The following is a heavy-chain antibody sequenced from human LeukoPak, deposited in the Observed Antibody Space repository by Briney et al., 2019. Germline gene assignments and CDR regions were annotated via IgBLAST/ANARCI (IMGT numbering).Heavy chain of an antibody. Sequence: PSETLSLTCTVSGGSINNGGYYWSWIRQHPGKGLEWIGYIYYSGSSYYNPPLRSRVTISVDTSKNHFSLKLSSVTAADTAVYYCARNRDGYNSFDYWGQGTLVTVSS. CDR1: GGSINNGGYY. CDR3: ARNRDGYNSFDY. CDR2: IYYSGSS. V-gene: IGHV4-31*03. J-gene: IGHJ4*02. D-gene: IGHD5-24*01.